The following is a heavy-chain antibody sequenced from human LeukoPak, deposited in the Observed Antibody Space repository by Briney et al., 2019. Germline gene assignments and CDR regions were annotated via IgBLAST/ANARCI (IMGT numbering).Heavy chain of an antibody. CDR1: GFTFSSYG. CDR2: IWYDGSNK. V-gene: IGHV3-33*01. Sequence: GGSLRLSCAASGFTFSSYGTHWVRQAPGKGLEWVAVIWYDGSNKYYADSVKGRFTISRDNSKNTLYLQMNSLRAEDTAVYYCARQKTPVITTFDYWGQGTLVTVSS. D-gene: IGHD3-10*01. J-gene: IGHJ4*02. CDR3: ARQKTPVITTFDY.